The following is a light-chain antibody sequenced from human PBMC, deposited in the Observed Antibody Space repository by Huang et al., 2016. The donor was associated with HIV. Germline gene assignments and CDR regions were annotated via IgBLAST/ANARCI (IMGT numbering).Light chain of an antibody. CDR3: HHRSGWPRT. V-gene: IGKV3-11*01. CDR1: QSLNNY. CDR2: DIS. J-gene: IGKJ2*01. Sequence: EIVLTQSPATLSLSPGERATLSGRASQSLNNYLGWYQQKPGQPPRLVIYDISNRATGIPARFSGGGSGTDFTLTISSLEPEDFAVYYCHHRSGWPRTFGQGTKLEI.